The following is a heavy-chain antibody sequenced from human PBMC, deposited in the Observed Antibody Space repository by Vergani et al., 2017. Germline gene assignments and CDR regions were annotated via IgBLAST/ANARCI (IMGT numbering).Heavy chain of an antibody. CDR2: ISSSSSYI. CDR3: ARDPPYYYGSGSYXPDY. J-gene: IGHJ4*02. V-gene: IGHV3-21*01. CDR1: GFTFSSYS. Sequence: EVQLVESGGGLVKPGGSLRLSCAASGFTFSSYSMNWVRQAPGKGLDWVSSISSSSSYIYYADSVKGRFTISRDNAKNSLYLQMNSLRSEDTAVYYCARDPPYYYGSGSYXPDYWGQGTLVTVSS. D-gene: IGHD3-10*01.